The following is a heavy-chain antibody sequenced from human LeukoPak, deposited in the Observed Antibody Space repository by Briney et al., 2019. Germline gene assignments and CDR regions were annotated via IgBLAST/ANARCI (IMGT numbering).Heavy chain of an antibody. CDR1: DGSIGSYY. CDR2: SHVSGNI. D-gene: IGHD3-10*01. V-gene: IGHV4-59*08. J-gene: IGHJ3*01. Sequence: SETLSLTCTVSDGSIGSYYWSWIRQPPGKGLDWIGYSHVSGNIGYNPSLKSRATMSVDTSKNQVSLKPTSVTAADSAVYYCARHGRHLWFGDSHDYAFDVWGQGTMVTVSS. CDR3: ARHGRHLWFGDSHDYAFDV.